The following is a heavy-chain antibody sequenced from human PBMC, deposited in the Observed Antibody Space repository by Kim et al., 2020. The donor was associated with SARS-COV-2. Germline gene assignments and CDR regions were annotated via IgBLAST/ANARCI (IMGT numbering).Heavy chain of an antibody. Sequence: SVKVSCKASGGTFSSYAISWVRQAPGQGLEWMGGIIPIFGTANYAQKFQGRVTITADESTSTAYIELSSLRSEDTAVYYCARENYGDYKNATFDYWGQGTLVTVSS. D-gene: IGHD4-17*01. CDR3: ARENYGDYKNATFDY. J-gene: IGHJ4*02. CDR1: GGTFSSYA. V-gene: IGHV1-69*13. CDR2: IIPIFGTA.